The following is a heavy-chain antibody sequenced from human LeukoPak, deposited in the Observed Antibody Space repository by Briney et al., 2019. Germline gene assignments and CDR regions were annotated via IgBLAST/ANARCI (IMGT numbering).Heavy chain of an antibody. V-gene: IGHV3-49*04. CDR2: IRSTPYGGTT. J-gene: IGHJ6*02. CDR1: GLTLGDYG. D-gene: IGHD2-15*01. CDR3: TSGPSGYCSRGSCSSAYYYGMDV. Sequence: GRSLRLSCTASGLTLGDYGLSWVHQAPGKGLEWVGVIRSTPYGGTTEYAASVKGRFTISRDDSKSIAYLQMNSLRTEDTAVYYCTSGPSGYCSRGSCSSAYYYGMDVWGQGTTVTVSS.